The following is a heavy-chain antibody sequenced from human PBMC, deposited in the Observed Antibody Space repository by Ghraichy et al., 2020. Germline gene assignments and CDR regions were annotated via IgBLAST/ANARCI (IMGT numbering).Heavy chain of an antibody. CDR3: AKDLGHFGVAPGWFDP. D-gene: IGHD3-3*01. CDR1: GFTFSSYA. CDR2: ISGSGGST. J-gene: IGHJ5*02. V-gene: IGHV3-23*01. Sequence: GGSLRLSCAASGFTFSSYAMSWVRQAPGKGLEWVSAISGSGGSTYYADSVKGRFTISRDNSKNTLYLQMNSLRAEDTAVYYCAKDLGHFGVAPGWFDPWGQGTLVTVSS.